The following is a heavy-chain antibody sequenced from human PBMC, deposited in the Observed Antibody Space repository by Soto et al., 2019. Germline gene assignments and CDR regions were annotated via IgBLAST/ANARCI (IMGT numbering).Heavy chain of an antibody. D-gene: IGHD1-26*01. CDR2: ISYDGSNK. J-gene: IGHJ6*02. CDR1: GFTFSSYA. Sequence: GGSLRLSCAASGFTFSSYAMHWVRQAPGKGLEWVAVISYDGSNKYYADSVKGRFTISRDNSKNTLYLQMNSLRAEDTAVYYCARDSLLGSYFLDGMDVWGQGTTVTVSS. CDR3: ARDSLLGSYFLDGMDV. V-gene: IGHV3-30-3*01.